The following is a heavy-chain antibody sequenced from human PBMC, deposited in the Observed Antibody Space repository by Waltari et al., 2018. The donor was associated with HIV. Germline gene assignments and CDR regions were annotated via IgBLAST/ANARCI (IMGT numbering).Heavy chain of an antibody. CDR3: ARVGIVVVPAGTPNDAFDV. V-gene: IGHV3-7*01. Sequence: ELQLVESGGGLVQPGGALRPTCAASGFTLRSHWMTWARQAPGKGLEWVANIKEDGSEKHYVDSVKGRFTISRDNAENSLFLQMNSLRADDTAVYYCARVGIVVVPAGTPNDAFDVWGQGTMVTVSS. J-gene: IGHJ3*01. CDR1: GFTLRSHW. D-gene: IGHD2-2*01. CDR2: IKEDGSEK.